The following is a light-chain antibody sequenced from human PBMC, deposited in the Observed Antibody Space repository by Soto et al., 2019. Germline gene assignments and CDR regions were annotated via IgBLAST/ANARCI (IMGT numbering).Light chain of an antibody. V-gene: IGLV1-44*01. J-gene: IGLJ2*01. CDR1: SSNIGRNT. Sequence: QSVLTQPPSVSGTPGQRVTLSCSGSSSNIGRNTVSWYQQFPGTAPRLLMYSDNQGPSGVPYRFSGSKSGTSASLAISGLQSEDEAGYYCATWDDTLDRPVFGGGTKLTVL. CDR2: SDN. CDR3: ATWDDTLDRPV.